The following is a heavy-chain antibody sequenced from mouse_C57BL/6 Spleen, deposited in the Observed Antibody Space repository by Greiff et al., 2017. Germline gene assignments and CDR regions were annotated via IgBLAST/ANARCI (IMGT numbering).Heavy chain of an antibody. CDR2: IDPETGGT. CDR1: GYTFTDYE. V-gene: IGHV1-15*01. D-gene: IGHD1-1*01. Sequence: VQLQQSGAELVRPGASVTLSCKASGYTFTDYEMHWVKQTPVHGLEWIGAIDPETGGTAYNQKFKGKAILTADKSSSTAYMELRSLTSEDSAVYYCTRRDYGSSPAWFAYWGQGTLVTVSA. CDR3: TRRDYGSSPAWFAY. J-gene: IGHJ3*01.